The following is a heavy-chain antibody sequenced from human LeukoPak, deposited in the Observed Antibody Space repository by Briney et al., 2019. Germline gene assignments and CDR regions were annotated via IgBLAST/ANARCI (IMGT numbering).Heavy chain of an antibody. V-gene: IGHV1-2*02. J-gene: IGHJ4*02. CDR2: INPNSGGT. CDR1: GYTFTCYY. D-gene: IGHD1-26*01. Sequence: GASVKVSCKASGYTFTCYYMHWVRQAPGQGLEWMGWINPNSGGTNSAQKFQGRVTMTRDTSVSTAYMELSRLTSDDTAGYYCAREAVAANTGIDSWGQGTLVTVSS. CDR3: AREAVAANTGIDS.